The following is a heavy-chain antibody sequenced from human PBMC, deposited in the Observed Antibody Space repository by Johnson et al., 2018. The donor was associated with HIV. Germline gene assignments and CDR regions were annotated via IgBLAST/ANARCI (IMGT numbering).Heavy chain of an antibody. V-gene: IGHV3-66*01. Sequence: VQLVESGGGLVQPGGSLRLSCAASGFTFSSYWMHWVRQAPGKGLVWVSVIYSRGGSYYVDSVRGRFTISRDNSKRMLYLQMDSLTAEDTAVYYCATYNFWSSYAFDIWGQGTTFTVSS. J-gene: IGHJ3*02. CDR2: IYSRGGS. CDR1: GFTFSSYW. D-gene: IGHD3-3*01. CDR3: ATYNFWSSYAFDI.